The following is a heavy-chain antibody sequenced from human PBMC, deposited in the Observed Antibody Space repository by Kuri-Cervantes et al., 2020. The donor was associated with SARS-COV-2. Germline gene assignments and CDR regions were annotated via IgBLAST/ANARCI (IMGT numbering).Heavy chain of an antibody. D-gene: IGHD6-19*01. CDR2: INHSGST. CDR3: ARERGGQWLVRLGYFDY. V-gene: IGHV4-34*01. CDR1: GGSISSYY. J-gene: IGHJ4*02. Sequence: SETLSLTCTVSGGSISSYYWSWIRQPPGKGLEWIGEINHSGSTNYNPSLKSRVTISVDTSKNQFSLKLSSVTAADTAVYYCARERGGQWLVRLGYFDYWGQGTLVTVSS.